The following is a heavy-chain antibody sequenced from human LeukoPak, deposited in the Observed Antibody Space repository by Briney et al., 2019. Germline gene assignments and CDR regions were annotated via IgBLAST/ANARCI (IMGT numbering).Heavy chain of an antibody. J-gene: IGHJ4*02. CDR2: IYYSGST. CDR1: GGSISSYY. CDR3: ARDPGAYGGQDYFDY. Sequence: SETPSLTCTVSGGSISSYYWSWIRQPPGKGLEWIGYIYYSGSTNYNPSLKSRVTISVDTSKNQFSLKLSSVTAADTAVYYCARDPGAYGGQDYFDYWGQGTLVTVSS. V-gene: IGHV4-59*01. D-gene: IGHD4/OR15-4a*01.